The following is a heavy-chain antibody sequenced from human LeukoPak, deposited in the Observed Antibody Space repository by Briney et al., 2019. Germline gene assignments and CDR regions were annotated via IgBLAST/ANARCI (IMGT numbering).Heavy chain of an antibody. CDR2: IYYSGST. CDR3: ARLGRFGDDY. CDR1: GGSISSYY. J-gene: IGHJ4*02. Sequence: SETLSLTCTVSGGSISSYYWSWIRQPPGKGLEWIGYIYYSGSTNYNPSLKSRVTISVDTSKNQFSLKLSSVTAADTAVYYCARLGRFGDDYWGQGTLVTVSS. D-gene: IGHD3-10*01. V-gene: IGHV4-59*08.